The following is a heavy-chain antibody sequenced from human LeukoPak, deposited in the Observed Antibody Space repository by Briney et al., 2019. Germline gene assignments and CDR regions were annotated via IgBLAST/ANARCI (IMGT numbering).Heavy chain of an antibody. CDR3: ARGEYSSSSTVDY. V-gene: IGHV3-7*01. CDR1: GFTFSSYG. CDR2: IKQDGSGK. J-gene: IGHJ4*02. D-gene: IGHD6-6*01. Sequence: GGSLRLSCAASGFTFSSYGMHWVRQAPGKGLEWVANIKQDGSGKYYVDSVKGRFTISRINAKNSLYLQMNSLRAEDTAVYYCARGEYSSSSTVDYWGQGTLVTVSA.